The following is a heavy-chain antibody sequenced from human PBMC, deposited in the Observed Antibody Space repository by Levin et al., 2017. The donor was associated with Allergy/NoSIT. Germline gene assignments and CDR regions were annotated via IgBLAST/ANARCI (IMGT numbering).Heavy chain of an antibody. V-gene: IGHV1-24*01. CDR3: ATGGGGIAAAGTYYYYYMDV. D-gene: IGHD6-13*01. Sequence: GESLKISCKVSGYTLTELSMHWVRQAPGKGLEWMGGFDPEDGETIYAQKFQGRVTMTEDTSTDTAYMELSSLRSEDTAGYYWATGGGGIAAAGTYYYYYMDVWGKGTTVTVSS. CDR1: GYTLTELS. CDR2: FDPEDGET. J-gene: IGHJ6*03.